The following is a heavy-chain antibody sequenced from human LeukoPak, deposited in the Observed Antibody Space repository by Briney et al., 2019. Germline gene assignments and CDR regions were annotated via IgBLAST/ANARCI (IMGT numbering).Heavy chain of an antibody. CDR3: AREGGWFDP. D-gene: IGHD3-16*01. V-gene: IGHV4-59*01. CDR1: GGSISSYY. Sequence: PSETLPLTCTVSGGSISSYYWSWIRQPPGKGLEWIGYIYYSGSTNYNPSLKSRVTTSVDTSKNQFSLKLSSVTAADTAVYYCAREGGWFDPWGQGTLVTVSS. J-gene: IGHJ5*02. CDR2: IYYSGST.